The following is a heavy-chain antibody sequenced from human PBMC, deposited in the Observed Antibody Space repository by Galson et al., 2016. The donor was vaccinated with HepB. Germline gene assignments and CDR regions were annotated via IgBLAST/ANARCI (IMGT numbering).Heavy chain of an antibody. CDR3: SDGLNY. V-gene: IGHV3-23*01. Sequence: SLRLSCAVSGFTFSSHTMNWIRQAPGKGLEWVSAISADGTRTYYADFVKGRFTISRDNSQNTVFLHMNTLRLEDTGTYFCSDGLNYWGQGTQVSVSS. CDR2: ISADGTRT. D-gene: IGHD4-17*01. J-gene: IGHJ4*02. CDR1: GFTFSSHT.